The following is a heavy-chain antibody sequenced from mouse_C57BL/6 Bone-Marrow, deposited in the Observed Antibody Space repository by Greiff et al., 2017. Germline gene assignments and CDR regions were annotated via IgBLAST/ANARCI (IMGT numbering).Heavy chain of an antibody. V-gene: IGHV5-4*01. Sequence: DVHLVESGGGLVKPGGSLKLSCAASGFTFSSYAMSWVRQTPEKRLEWVATISDGGSYTYYPDNVKGRFTISRDKAKNTLYLQMSHLKSADTAMYFCARYRDYDYSYAIDYWGQGTSVTVSS. D-gene: IGHD2-4*01. CDR1: GFTFSSYA. CDR2: ISDGGSYT. CDR3: ARYRDYDYSYAIDY. J-gene: IGHJ4*01.